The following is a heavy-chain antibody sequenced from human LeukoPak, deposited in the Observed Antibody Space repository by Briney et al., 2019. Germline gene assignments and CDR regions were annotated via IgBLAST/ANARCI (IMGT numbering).Heavy chain of an antibody. Sequence: PGGSLRLSCAASGFTFDDYGMSWVRQAPGKGLEWVSSISSSSSYIYYADSVKGRFTISRDNAKNSLYLQMNSLRAEDTAVYYCARDTYYYDSSGYYYTSHFDYWGQGTLVTVSS. CDR1: GFTFDDYG. CDR3: ARDTYYYDSSGYYYTSHFDY. D-gene: IGHD3-22*01. J-gene: IGHJ4*02. CDR2: ISSSSSYI. V-gene: IGHV3-21*01.